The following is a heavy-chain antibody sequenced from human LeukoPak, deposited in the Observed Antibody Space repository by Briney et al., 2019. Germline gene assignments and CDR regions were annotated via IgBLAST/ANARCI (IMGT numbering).Heavy chain of an antibody. Sequence: GGSLRLSCAASGFTFSAYSLNWVRQAPGKGLEWVSSISSGSSYIFYEDSVKGRFTISRDNAKNSLYLQMNSLRAEDTAVYYCARDRTLDYWGQGTLVTVSS. J-gene: IGHJ4*02. CDR2: ISSGSSYI. CDR1: GFTFSAYS. V-gene: IGHV3-21*06. CDR3: ARDRTLDY.